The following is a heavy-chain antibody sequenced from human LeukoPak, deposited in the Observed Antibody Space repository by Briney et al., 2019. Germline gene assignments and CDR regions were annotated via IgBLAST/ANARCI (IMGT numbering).Heavy chain of an antibody. J-gene: IGHJ4*02. CDR1: GYTLTELS. Sequence: ASVKVSCKVSGYTLTELSMQWVRQAPGKGLEWMGGFDPEDGETIYAQKFQGRVTMTEDTSTDTAYMELSSLRSEDTAVYYCATDLGGLRYFDWSESRGGFDYWGQGTLVTVSS. V-gene: IGHV1-24*01. CDR2: FDPEDGET. D-gene: IGHD3-9*01. CDR3: ATDLGGLRYFDWSESRGGFDY.